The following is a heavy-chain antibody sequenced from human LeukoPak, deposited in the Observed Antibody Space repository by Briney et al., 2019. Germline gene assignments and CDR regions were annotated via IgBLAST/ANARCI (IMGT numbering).Heavy chain of an antibody. V-gene: IGHV4-34*01. CDR3: ARGQFTYYYYYGMDV. Sequence: SETLSLTCAVYGGSFSGYYWSWIRQPPGKGLEWIGEINHSGSTNYNPSLKSRVTISVDTSKNQFSLKLSSVTAADTAVYYCARGQFTYYYYYGMDVWGQGTTVTVSS. CDR1: GGSFSGYY. CDR2: INHSGST. J-gene: IGHJ6*02.